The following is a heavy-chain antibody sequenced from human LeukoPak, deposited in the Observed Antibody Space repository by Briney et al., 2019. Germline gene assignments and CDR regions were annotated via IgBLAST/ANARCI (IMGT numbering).Heavy chain of an antibody. CDR3: ARERLRFLEWLLYDFDY. V-gene: IGHV3-21*01. Sequence: GGSLRLSCAASGFTFSSYSMNWVRQAPGKGLEWVSSISSSSSYIYYADSAKGRFTISRDNAKNSLYLQMNSLRAEDTAVYYCARERLRFLEWLLYDFDYWGQGTLVTVSS. CDR2: ISSSSSYI. D-gene: IGHD3-3*01. J-gene: IGHJ4*02. CDR1: GFTFSSYS.